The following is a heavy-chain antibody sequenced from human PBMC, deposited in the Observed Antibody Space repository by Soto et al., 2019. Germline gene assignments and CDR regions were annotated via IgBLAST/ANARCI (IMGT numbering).Heavy chain of an antibody. D-gene: IGHD5-12*01. CDR1: GGTFSSYA. CDR3: ARPVEMATISRSYLFY. J-gene: IGHJ4*02. Sequence: AVKVSCKASGGTFSSYAINWVRQAPGQGLEWMGGIIPIFGTANYAQKFQGRVTITADESTSTAYMELSSLRSEDTAVYYCARPVEMATISRSYLFYWGQGTLVTVSS. V-gene: IGHV1-69*13. CDR2: IIPIFGTA.